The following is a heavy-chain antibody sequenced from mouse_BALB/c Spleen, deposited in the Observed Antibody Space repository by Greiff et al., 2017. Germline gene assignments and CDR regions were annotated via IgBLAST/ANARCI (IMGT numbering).Heavy chain of an antibody. CDR1: GFNIKDTY. J-gene: IGHJ3*01. V-gene: IGHV14-3*02. D-gene: IGHD1-1*01. CDR2: IDPANGNT. Sequence: EVQLQQSGAELVKPGASVKLSCTASGFNIKDTYMHWVKQRPEQGLEWIGRIDPANGNTKYDPKFQGKATITADTSSNTAYLQLSSLTSEDTAVYYCATYYGSSPFAYWGQGTLVNVSA. CDR3: ATYYGSSPFAY.